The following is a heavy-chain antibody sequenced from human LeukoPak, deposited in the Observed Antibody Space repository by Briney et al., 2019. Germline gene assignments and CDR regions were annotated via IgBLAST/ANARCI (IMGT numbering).Heavy chain of an antibody. CDR3: ARESPSSWNH. Sequence: PGGSLRLSCAASGFTFSSYSMNWVRQAPGKGLGWVSSISSSSSYIYYADSVKGRFTISRDNAKNSLYLQMNSLRAEDTAVYYCARESPSSWNHWGQGTLVTVSS. CDR1: GFTFSSYS. CDR2: ISSSSSYI. J-gene: IGHJ4*02. V-gene: IGHV3-21*01. D-gene: IGHD6-13*01.